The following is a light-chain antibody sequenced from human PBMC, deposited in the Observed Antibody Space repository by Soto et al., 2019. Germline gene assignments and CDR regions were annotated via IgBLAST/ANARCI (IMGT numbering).Light chain of an antibody. CDR1: TSNIGAGYD. Sequence: QSVLTQPPSVSGAPGQRVTISCTGSTSNIGAGYDVHWYQHLPGTAPKLLIYANFNRPSGVPDRFSGSKSGTSASLDITGLQAEDEADYYRQSYDSSLSGRVFGGGTKVTVL. CDR3: QSYDSSLSGRV. V-gene: IGLV1-40*01. CDR2: ANF. J-gene: IGLJ3*02.